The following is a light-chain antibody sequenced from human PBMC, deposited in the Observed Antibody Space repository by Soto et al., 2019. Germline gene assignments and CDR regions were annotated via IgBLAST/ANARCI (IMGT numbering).Light chain of an antibody. J-gene: IGKJ1*01. V-gene: IGKV1-5*01. CDR2: DAS. CDR3: QQYKSYSWT. Sequence: DIQMTQSPSPLSASVGDRVTITCRASQSISSWLAWYQQKPGKAPKLLIYDASSLESGVPSRFSGSGSGTEFTLTISSLQPDDFATYYCQQYKSYSWTFGQGTKVDIK. CDR1: QSISSW.